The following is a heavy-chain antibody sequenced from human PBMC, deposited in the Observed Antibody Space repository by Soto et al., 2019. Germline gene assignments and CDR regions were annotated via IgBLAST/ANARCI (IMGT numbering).Heavy chain of an antibody. D-gene: IGHD5-18*01. J-gene: IGHJ4*02. CDR3: ASLDTARIQIAGY. Sequence: GASVKVSCKASGYTFTGYYMHWVRQAPGQGLEWMGWINPNSGGTNYAQKFQGWVTMTRDTSISTAYMELSRLRSEDTAIYYCASLDTARIQIAGYWGQGIQVTVS. CDR1: GYTFTGYY. CDR2: INPNSGGT. V-gene: IGHV1-2*04.